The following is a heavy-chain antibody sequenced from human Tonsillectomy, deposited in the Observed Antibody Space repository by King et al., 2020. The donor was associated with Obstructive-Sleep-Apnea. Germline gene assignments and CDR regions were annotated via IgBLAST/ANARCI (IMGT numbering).Heavy chain of an antibody. D-gene: IGHD1-26*01. CDR1: GYTFTGYY. V-gene: IGHV1-2*02. CDR3: ARVRIIDGSYSIDY. J-gene: IGHJ4*02. Sequence: QLVQSGAEVNKPGASVKVSCKASGYTFTGYYIHWVRQAPGQGLEWMGWINPNSGGTNYAQKFQGRVTMTRDTSISTAYMELSSLKSDDTAVYYCARVRIIDGSYSIDYWGQGTLVTVSS. CDR2: INPNSGGT.